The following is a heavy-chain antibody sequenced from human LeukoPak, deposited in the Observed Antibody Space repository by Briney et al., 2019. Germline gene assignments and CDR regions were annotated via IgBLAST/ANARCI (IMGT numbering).Heavy chain of an antibody. D-gene: IGHD3-16*01. V-gene: IGHV4-59*12. CDR3: ASFRTMDDYVWGSQGYLDYFDY. CDR1: GGSISSYY. Sequence: SETLSLTCTVSGGSISSYYWSWIRQPPGKGLEWIGYIYYSGSTNYNPSLKSRVTISVDTSKNQFSLKLSSVTAADTAVYYCASFRTMDDYVWGSQGYLDYFDYWGQGTLVTVSS. J-gene: IGHJ4*02. CDR2: IYYSGST.